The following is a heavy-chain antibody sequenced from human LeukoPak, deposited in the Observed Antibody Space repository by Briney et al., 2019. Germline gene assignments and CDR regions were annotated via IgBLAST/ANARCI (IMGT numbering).Heavy chain of an antibody. V-gene: IGHV4-38-2*02. D-gene: IGHD3/OR15-3a*01. CDR3: ARQTGSGLFILP. CDR2: IYYSGNT. Sequence: PSETLSLTCTVSGYSISSGYYWGWIRQPPGKGLEWIGSIYYSGNTYYNASLKSQVSISIDTSKNQFSLRLTSVTAADTAVYYCARQTGSGLFILPGGQGTLVTVSS. J-gene: IGHJ4*02. CDR1: GYSISSGYY.